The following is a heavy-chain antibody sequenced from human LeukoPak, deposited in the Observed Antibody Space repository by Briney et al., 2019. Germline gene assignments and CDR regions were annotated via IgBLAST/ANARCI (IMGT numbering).Heavy chain of an antibody. Sequence: GASVKVSCKVSGYTFIDYYMHWVQQAPGKGLECIGLVDPEDGETIYAEKFQGRLTITADTSTDTAYMELSSLRSEDTAMYYCARATDKGQQLGRGWFDPWGQGTLVTVSS. J-gene: IGHJ5*02. CDR3: ARATDKGQQLGRGWFDP. D-gene: IGHD6-13*01. CDR2: VDPEDGET. CDR1: GYTFIDYY. V-gene: IGHV1-69-2*01.